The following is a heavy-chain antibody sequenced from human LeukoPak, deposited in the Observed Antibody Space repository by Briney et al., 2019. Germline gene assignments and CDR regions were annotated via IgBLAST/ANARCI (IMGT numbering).Heavy chain of an antibody. CDR2: ISSGSRYI. D-gene: IGHD2-2*02. CDR3: ARHLFDIVVVPSAIDAFYI. CDR1: GFTFSGHA. J-gene: IGHJ3*02. Sequence: GGSLRLSCAASGFTFSGHAMTWVRQAPGKGLQWVSSISSGSRYISYAESLKGRFTISRDNAKNSLFLQMNSLGAEDTALYFCARHLFDIVVVPSAIDAFYIWGQGTMVTVPS. V-gene: IGHV3-21*01.